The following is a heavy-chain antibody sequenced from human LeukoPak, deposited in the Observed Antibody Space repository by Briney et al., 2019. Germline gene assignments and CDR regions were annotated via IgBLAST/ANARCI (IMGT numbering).Heavy chain of an antibody. CDR1: GFTFSSHS. D-gene: IGHD4-17*01. J-gene: IGHJ4*02. CDR3: ARSATRTVSHIDY. Sequence: GGSLRLSCAASGFTFSSHSIYGVRQAPGKGLEWVSYISGSGTTKYYGDSVRGRFTISRDNAKNSLYLQVNSLRDEDTAVYYCARSATRTVSHIDYWGQGTLVTVSS. V-gene: IGHV3-48*02. CDR2: ISGSGTTK.